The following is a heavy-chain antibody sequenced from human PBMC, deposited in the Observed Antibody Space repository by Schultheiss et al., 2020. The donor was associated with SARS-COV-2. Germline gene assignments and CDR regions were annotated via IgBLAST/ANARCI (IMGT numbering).Heavy chain of an antibody. D-gene: IGHD2-8*01. CDR3: ARKWMDV. Sequence: GGSLRLSCAASGFTFSSYAMHWVRQAPGKGLEWVAVISYDGSNKYYADSVKGRFTISRENAKNSLYLQMNSLRAGDTAVYYCARKWMDVWGKGTTVTVSS. CDR2: ISYDGSNK. CDR1: GFTFSSYA. J-gene: IGHJ6*04. V-gene: IGHV3-30*14.